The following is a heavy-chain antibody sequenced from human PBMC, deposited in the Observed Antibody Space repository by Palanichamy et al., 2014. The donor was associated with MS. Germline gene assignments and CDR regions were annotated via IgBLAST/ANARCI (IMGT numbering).Heavy chain of an antibody. J-gene: IGHJ4*02. Sequence: EVQLVESGGGLVQPGGSLRLSCAVSRFTFRDYWMSWVRQVPGKGLEWVANINKDGSEKHYVDSVRGRFTISRDNAKNSLYLQMSSLRVEDTAVYYCARDNSGGGWYYWGQGTLVPVSS. CDR2: INKDGSEK. CDR1: RFTFRDYW. CDR3: ARDNSGGGWYY. V-gene: IGHV3-7*03. D-gene: IGHD6-19*01.